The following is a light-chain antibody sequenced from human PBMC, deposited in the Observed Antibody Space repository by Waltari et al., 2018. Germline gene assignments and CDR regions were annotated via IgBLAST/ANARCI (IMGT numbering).Light chain of an antibody. CDR2: KDS. Sequence: SSELTQPPSVSVSPGQTAQITCSGNESPKQHPYWYQQKPGQAPVLVIYKDSGRPSGTPERFAGSSSGTTVTLTISGVQAEDEADYYCQSADSSGTYWVFGGGTKLTVL. CDR3: QSADSSGTYWV. V-gene: IGLV3-25*03. CDR1: ESPKQH. J-gene: IGLJ3*02.